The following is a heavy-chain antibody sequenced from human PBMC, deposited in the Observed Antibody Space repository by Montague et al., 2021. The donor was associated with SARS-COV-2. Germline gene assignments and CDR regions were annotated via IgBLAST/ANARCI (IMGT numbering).Heavy chain of an antibody. D-gene: IGHD6-19*01. CDR2: IHHSGTS. J-gene: IGHJ4*02. V-gene: IGHV4-34*01. CDR1: SDSFSGYY. Sequence: SETLSLTCAVYSDSFSGYYWTWVRQPPGRGLEWIGEIHHSGTSTYSPSLRSRVTVSADTLKRQFSLRLSSVTAADTAFYYCTRGRGGGGRRQGLALDYWGQGALVTVSS. CDR3: TRGRGGGGRRQGLALDY.